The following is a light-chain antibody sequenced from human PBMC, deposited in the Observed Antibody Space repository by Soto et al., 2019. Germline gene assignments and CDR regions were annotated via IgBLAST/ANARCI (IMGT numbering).Light chain of an antibody. CDR3: QQYDNLPLT. Sequence: DIQMTQSPSSLSASVGDRVTITCQASQDISNYLNWYQQKPGKAPKLLIYDASNLETGVPSRFSGSGSGTDFPFTISSLQAEDIATYYGQQYDNLPLTFGGGTKVEIK. CDR2: DAS. J-gene: IGKJ4*01. V-gene: IGKV1-33*01. CDR1: QDISNY.